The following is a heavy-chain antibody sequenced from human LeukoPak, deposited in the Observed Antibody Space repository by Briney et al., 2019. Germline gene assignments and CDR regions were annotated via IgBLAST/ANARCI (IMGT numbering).Heavy chain of an antibody. D-gene: IGHD2-2*01. CDR2: INHSGST. CDR3: ARRSGYCSSTSCYLAYYYYYMDV. CDR1: GGSISSYY. Sequence: PSETLSLTCTVSGGSISSYYWSWIRQPPGKGLEWIGEINHSGSTNYNPSLKSRVTISVDTSKNQFSLKLSSVTAADTAVYYCARRSGYCSSTSCYLAYYYYYMDVWGKGTTVTVSS. V-gene: IGHV4-34*01. J-gene: IGHJ6*03.